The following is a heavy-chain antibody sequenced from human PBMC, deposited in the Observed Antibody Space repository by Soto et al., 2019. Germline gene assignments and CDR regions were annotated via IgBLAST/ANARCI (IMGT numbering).Heavy chain of an antibody. D-gene: IGHD2-15*01. V-gene: IGHV3-33*01. CDR1: GFSFSVYG. Sequence: GESLKISCETSGFSFSVYGMHWVRQAPGKGLEWVAVIWYDASKQFYAASVEGRFTISRDNSKARLYLQMNSLRAEDTAVYYCAAWAEGATEVHWGQGTLVTFSS. CDR3: AAWAEGATEVH. J-gene: IGHJ4*02. CDR2: IWYDASKQ.